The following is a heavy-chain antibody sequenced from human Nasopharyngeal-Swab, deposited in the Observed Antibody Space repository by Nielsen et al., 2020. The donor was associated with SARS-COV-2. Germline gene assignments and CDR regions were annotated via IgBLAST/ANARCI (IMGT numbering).Heavy chain of an antibody. V-gene: IGHV3-33*01. CDR3: ARERYSSSWYFDY. CDR2: IWYDGSNK. J-gene: IGHJ4*02. Sequence: GRSLSLAWAAAGFTASSYGMHWVRQAPGKGLEWVAVIWYDGSNKYYADSVKGRFTISRDNSKNTLYLQMNSLRAEDTAVYYCARERYSSSWYFDYWGQGTLVTVSS. D-gene: IGHD6-13*01. CDR1: GFTASSYG.